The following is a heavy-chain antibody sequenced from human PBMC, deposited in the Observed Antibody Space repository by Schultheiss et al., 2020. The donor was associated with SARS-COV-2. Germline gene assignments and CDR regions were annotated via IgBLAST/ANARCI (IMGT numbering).Heavy chain of an antibody. CDR1: GYSISSGYY. J-gene: IGHJ3*02. CDR2: IYHSGST. CDR3: ARAMATTAFNI. Sequence: SQTLSLTCAVSGYSISSGYYWGWIRQPPGKGLEWIGSIYHSGSTYYNPSLKSRVTISVDTSKNQFSLKLNSVTAADTAVYYCARAMATTAFNIWGQGTMVTVSS. V-gene: IGHV4-38-2*01. D-gene: IGHD5-24*01.